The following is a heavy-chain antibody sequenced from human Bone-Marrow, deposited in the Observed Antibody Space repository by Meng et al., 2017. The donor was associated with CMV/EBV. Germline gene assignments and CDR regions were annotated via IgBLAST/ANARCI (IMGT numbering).Heavy chain of an antibody. Sequence: GESLKISCAASGFTFSSYAMHWVRQAPGKGLEWVAVISYDGSNKYYADSVKGRFTISRDNSKNTLYLQMNSLRAEDTAVYYCAKDPDNSFHWYFDLWGRGTLVTVSS. CDR2: ISYDGSNK. V-gene: IGHV3-30*04. J-gene: IGHJ2*01. CDR3: AKDPDNSFHWYFDL. D-gene: IGHD4-11*01. CDR1: GFTFSSYA.